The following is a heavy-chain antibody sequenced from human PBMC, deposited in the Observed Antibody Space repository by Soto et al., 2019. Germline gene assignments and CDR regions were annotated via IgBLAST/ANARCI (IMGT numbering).Heavy chain of an antibody. D-gene: IGHD6-6*01. CDR3: ARDSSIRNDAFDI. J-gene: IGHJ3*02. Sequence: QVQLQESGPGLVKPSQTLSLTCTVSGGSISSGDYYWSWIRQPPGKGLEWIGYIYYSGSTYYNPSLKSRVTIPVDTSKNQFSLKLSSVTAADTAVYYCARDSSIRNDAFDIWGQGTMVTVSS. V-gene: IGHV4-30-4*01. CDR2: IYYSGST. CDR1: GGSISSGDYY.